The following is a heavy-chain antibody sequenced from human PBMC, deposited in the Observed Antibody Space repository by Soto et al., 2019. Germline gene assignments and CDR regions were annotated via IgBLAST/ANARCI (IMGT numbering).Heavy chain of an antibody. V-gene: IGHV3-33*01. CDR1: GFTFSSYG. CDR2: IWYDGSNK. Sequence: PGGSLRLSCAASGFTFSSYGMHWVRQAPGKGLELVAVIWYDGSNKYYADSVKGRFTISRDNSKNTLYLQMNSLRAEDTAVYYCARDTAPTGYFDYWGQGTLVTVSS. CDR3: ARDTAPTGYFDY. D-gene: IGHD4-4*01. J-gene: IGHJ4*02.